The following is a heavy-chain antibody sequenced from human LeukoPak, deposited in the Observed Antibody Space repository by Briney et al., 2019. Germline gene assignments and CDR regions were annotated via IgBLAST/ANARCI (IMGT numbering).Heavy chain of an antibody. CDR3: ARGGWVYDSSGYYGY. Sequence: PSETLSLTCTVSGGSISSYYWSWIRQPPGKGLEWIGYIYYSGSTNYNPSLKSRVTISVDTSKNQFSLKLSSVTAADTAVYYCARGGWVYDSSGYYGYWGQGTLVTVSS. CDR1: GGSISSYY. J-gene: IGHJ4*02. V-gene: IGHV4-59*01. CDR2: IYYSGST. D-gene: IGHD3-22*01.